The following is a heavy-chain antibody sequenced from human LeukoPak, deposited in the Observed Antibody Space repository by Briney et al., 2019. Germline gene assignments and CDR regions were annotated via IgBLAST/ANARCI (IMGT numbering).Heavy chain of an antibody. V-gene: IGHV4-34*01. CDR2: INHSGST. J-gene: IGHJ3*02. Sequence: SETLSLTCTVSGGSISGYYWSWIRQPPGKGLEWIGEINHSGSTNYNPSLKSRVTISVDTSKNQFSLKLSSVTAADTAVYYCARGSRITMIVVAPRGAFDIWGQGTMVTVSS. CDR1: GGSISGYY. D-gene: IGHD3-22*01. CDR3: ARGSRITMIVVAPRGAFDI.